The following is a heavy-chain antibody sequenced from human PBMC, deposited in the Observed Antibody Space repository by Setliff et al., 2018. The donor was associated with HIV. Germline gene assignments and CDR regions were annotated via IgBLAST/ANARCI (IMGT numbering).Heavy chain of an antibody. J-gene: IGHJ5*02. CDR3: AREDYNWNDLRWFDP. D-gene: IGHD1-1*01. V-gene: IGHV4-4*07. Sequence: SETLSLTCTVSGISISSYYWSWIRQPAGKGLEWIGRINRSGSTKYNPSLKSRVTMSVGTSKNYVSLKLNSVTAADTAVYYCAREDYNWNDLRWFDPWGQGTLVTVSS. CDR1: GISISSYY. CDR2: INRSGST.